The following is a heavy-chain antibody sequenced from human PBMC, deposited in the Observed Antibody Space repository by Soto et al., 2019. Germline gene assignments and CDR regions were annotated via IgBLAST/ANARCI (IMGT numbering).Heavy chain of an antibody. CDR1: GFTCMNYG. CDR3: ARTYKFNSQSSGWANRFDF. V-gene: IGHV3-23*01. Sequence: EVHLLESGGDLVHPGGSLRLSCAASGFTCMNYGMTWVRQAPGKRPVWVATFTSGGYISYRDTVEGRFTISRDISKNMVFLQMNSLRVEDTAVYYCARTYKFNSQSSGWANRFDFWGQGTLVTVSS. D-gene: IGHD6-19*01. CDR2: FTSGGYI. J-gene: IGHJ4*02.